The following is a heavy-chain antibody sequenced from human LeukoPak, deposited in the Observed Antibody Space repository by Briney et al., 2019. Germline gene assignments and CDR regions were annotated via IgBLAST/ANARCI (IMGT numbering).Heavy chain of an antibody. CDR2: ISYGGSNK. V-gene: IGHV3-30*18. J-gene: IGHJ4*02. CDR3: AKEWKVRATPFYY. D-gene: IGHD2-15*01. CDR1: GFTFSSYG. Sequence: GGSLRLSCAASGFTFSSYGMSWVRQAPGKGLEWVSVISYGGSNKYYADSVKGRFTISRDNSKNTLYLQMNSLRAEDTAVYYCAKEWKVRATPFYYWGQGTLVTVSS.